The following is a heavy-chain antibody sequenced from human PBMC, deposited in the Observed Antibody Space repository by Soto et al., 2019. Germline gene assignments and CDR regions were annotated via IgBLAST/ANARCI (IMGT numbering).Heavy chain of an antibody. CDR3: ARSQGGYGWFDP. CDR2: IYHSGS. Sequence: QVQLQESGPGLVRPSQTLSLTCTVSGDSISSGGYYWSWIRQCPGKGLEYIGYIYHSGSDYNPSLKSRVTISIDTSKKQFSLKLRSVTAADTAVYYCARSQGGYGWFDPWGQGTLVTVSS. J-gene: IGHJ5*02. CDR1: GDSISSGGYY. D-gene: IGHD5-12*01. V-gene: IGHV4-31*03.